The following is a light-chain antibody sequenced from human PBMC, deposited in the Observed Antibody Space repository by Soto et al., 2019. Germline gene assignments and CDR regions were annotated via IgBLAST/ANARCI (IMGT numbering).Light chain of an antibody. CDR1: SSDVGGYNY. J-gene: IGLJ3*02. V-gene: IGLV2-14*01. CDR2: EVS. Sequence: QSALTQPASVSGSPGQSVTISCTGTSSDVGGYNYVSWFQQYPGKAPKLMIYEVSNRPSGVSNRFSGSKSGNTASLTISGLQAEDDADYFCSSFTTSSTWVFGGGTKLTVL. CDR3: SSFTTSSTWV.